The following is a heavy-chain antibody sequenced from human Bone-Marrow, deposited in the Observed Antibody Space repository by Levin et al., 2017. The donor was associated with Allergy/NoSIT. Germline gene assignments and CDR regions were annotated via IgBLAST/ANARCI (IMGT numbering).Heavy chain of an antibody. Sequence: GASVKVSCKASGYTFTGYYMHWVRQAPGQGLEWMGRINPNSGGTNYAQKFQGRVTMTRDTSISTAYMELSRLRSDDTAVYYCARDYDIVVVPAALDAFDIWGQGTMVTVSS. CDR3: ARDYDIVVVPAALDAFDI. CDR1: GYTFTGYY. CDR2: INPNSGGT. J-gene: IGHJ3*02. D-gene: IGHD2-2*01. V-gene: IGHV1-2*06.